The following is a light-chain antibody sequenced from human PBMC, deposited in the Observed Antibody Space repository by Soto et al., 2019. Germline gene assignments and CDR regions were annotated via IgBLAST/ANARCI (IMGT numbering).Light chain of an antibody. CDR3: CSYAGSFTYV. CDR2: DVS. CDR1: SSDVGYYNY. V-gene: IGLV2-11*01. J-gene: IGLJ1*01. Sequence: QSALTQPRSVSGSPGQSVTISCTGTSSDVGYYNYVSWYQQHPGKAPKVMIYDVSKRPAGVPDRFSGSKSGNTASLTISGLQAEVEDDYFCCSYAGSFTYVFGTGTKLTVL.